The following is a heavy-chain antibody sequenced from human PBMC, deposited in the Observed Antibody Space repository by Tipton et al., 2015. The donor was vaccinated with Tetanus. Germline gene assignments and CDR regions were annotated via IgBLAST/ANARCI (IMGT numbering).Heavy chain of an antibody. CDR2: ISWNSGSI. V-gene: IGHV3-9*01. J-gene: IGHJ4*02. CDR3: ARGSILTGLFHLDY. D-gene: IGHD3-9*01. CDR1: GFTFDDYA. Sequence: SLRLSCAASGFTFDDYAMHWVRQAPGKGLEWVSGISWNSGSIGYADSVKGRFTISRDNAKNSLYLQMNSLRAEDTAVFYCARGSILTGLFHLDYWGQGTLVTVSS.